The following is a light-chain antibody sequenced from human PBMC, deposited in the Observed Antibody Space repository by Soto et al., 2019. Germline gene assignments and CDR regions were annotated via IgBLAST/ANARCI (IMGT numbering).Light chain of an antibody. CDR1: QSVDTL. CDR3: QQYSNSPLT. V-gene: IGKV3-11*01. J-gene: IGKJ1*01. Sequence: EIVLTQSPATLSLSPGERVTISCRASQSVDTLLSWYQQRPGQVPRLLIYDASNRATGIPARFSGSGSGTDFTLTISSLQPDDFAIYYCQQYSNSPLTFGQGTKVEIK. CDR2: DAS.